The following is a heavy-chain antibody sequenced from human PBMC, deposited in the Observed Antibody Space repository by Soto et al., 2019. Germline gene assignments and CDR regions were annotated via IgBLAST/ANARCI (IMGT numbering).Heavy chain of an antibody. CDR1: GFTFSSYA. Sequence: HPGGSLRLSCAASGFTFSSYAMSWVRQAPGKGLEWVSAIGRSGGSAHYADSVKGRFTISRDNSKNTLYLQMNSLRAEDTAVYYCAKDDSNWETRPQNFYYWGQGTLVTVSS. CDR2: IGRSGGSA. V-gene: IGHV3-23*01. J-gene: IGHJ4*02. CDR3: AKDDSNWETRPQNFYY. D-gene: IGHD6-13*01.